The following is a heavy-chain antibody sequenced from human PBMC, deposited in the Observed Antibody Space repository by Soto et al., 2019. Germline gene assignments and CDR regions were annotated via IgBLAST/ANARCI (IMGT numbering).Heavy chain of an antibody. D-gene: IGHD2-2*01. Sequence: ASVKVSCKASGYTFTSYAMHWVRQAPGQRLEWMGWINAGNGNTKYSQKFQGRVTITRDTSASTAYMELSSLRSEDTAVYYCARDGEYCSSTSCYPTNWFDPWGQGTLVTVSS. CDR1: GYTFTSYA. V-gene: IGHV1-3*01. CDR3: ARDGEYCSSTSCYPTNWFDP. J-gene: IGHJ5*02. CDR2: INAGNGNT.